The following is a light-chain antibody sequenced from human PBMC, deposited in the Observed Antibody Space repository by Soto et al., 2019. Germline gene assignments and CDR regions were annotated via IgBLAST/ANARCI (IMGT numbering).Light chain of an antibody. CDR2: AAS. CDR1: LDIRNA. Sequence: AIQMTQSPSSLSASVGDRVTITCRTSLDIRNALGWFQQKPGKAPKLLIYAASTLKSGVPSRFSGSASGTDFTLTISGLQPEDFATYYCLQDYNYIWTFGQGTRVEI. J-gene: IGKJ1*01. V-gene: IGKV1-6*01. CDR3: LQDYNYIWT.